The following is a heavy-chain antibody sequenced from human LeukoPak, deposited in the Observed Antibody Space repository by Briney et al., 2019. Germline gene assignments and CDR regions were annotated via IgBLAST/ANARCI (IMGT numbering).Heavy chain of an antibody. CDR1: GFTFSSYW. J-gene: IGHJ4*02. Sequence: PGGSLRLSCAASGFTFSSYWMHWVRQAPGKGLVWVSRINSSGSSTTYADSVKGRFTISRDNSKNTLYLQMNSLRAEDTAIYYCAKRGPIYTSSPGNYFDYWGQGTLVTVSS. D-gene: IGHD6-6*01. CDR2: INSSGSST. V-gene: IGHV3-74*01. CDR3: AKRGPIYTSSPGNYFDY.